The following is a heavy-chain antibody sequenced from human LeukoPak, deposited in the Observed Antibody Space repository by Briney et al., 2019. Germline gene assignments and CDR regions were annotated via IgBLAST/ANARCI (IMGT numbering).Heavy chain of an antibody. CDR1: GGSFSGYY. J-gene: IGHJ6*02. D-gene: IGHD1-1*01. V-gene: IGHV4-34*01. CDR3: ATGTPLDV. CDR2: INHSGST. Sequence: PSETLSLTCAVYGGSFSGYYWSWTRQPPGKGLEWIGEINHSGSTNYNPSLKSRVTISVDTSKNQFSLKLSSVTAADTAVYYCATGTPLDVWGQGTTVTVSS.